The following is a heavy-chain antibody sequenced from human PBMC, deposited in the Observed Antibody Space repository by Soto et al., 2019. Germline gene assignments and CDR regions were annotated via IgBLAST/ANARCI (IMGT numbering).Heavy chain of an antibody. CDR3: ARVEYYDFWSGYYTGINYYGMDV. D-gene: IGHD3-3*01. CDR2: INPNSGGT. Sequence: ASVKVSCKAPGYTFTGYYMHWVRQAPGQGLEWMGWINPNSGGTNYAQKFQGRVTMTRDTSISTAYMELSRLRSDDTAVYYCARVEYYDFWSGYYTGINYYGMDVWGQGTTVTVSS. J-gene: IGHJ6*02. CDR1: GYTFTGYY. V-gene: IGHV1-2*02.